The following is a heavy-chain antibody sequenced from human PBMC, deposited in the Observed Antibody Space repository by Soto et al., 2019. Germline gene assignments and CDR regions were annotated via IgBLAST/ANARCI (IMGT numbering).Heavy chain of an antibody. J-gene: IGHJ4*02. CDR2: IYYSGST. V-gene: IGHV4-39*01. CDR1: GVSISSSSYY. CDR3: ARSPLYSSGWIPDYFDY. D-gene: IGHD6-19*01. Sequence: SETLSLTCTVSGVSISSSSYYWGWIRQPPGKGLEWIGSIYYSGSTYYNPSLKSRVTISVDTSKNQFSLKLSSVTAADTAVYYCARSPLYSSGWIPDYFDYWGQGTLVTVSS.